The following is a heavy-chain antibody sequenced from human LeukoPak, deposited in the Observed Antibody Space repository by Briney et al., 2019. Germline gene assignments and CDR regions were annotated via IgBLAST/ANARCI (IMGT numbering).Heavy chain of an antibody. D-gene: IGHD6-13*01. CDR3: ARALHSSSSGVS. CDR2: IIPIFGTA. V-gene: IGHV1-69*13. Sequence: ASVKVSCMASGGTFSSYAISWVRQAPGQGLEWMGGIIPIFGTANYAQKFQGRVTITADESTSTAYMELSSLRSEDTAVYYCARALHSSSSGVSWGQGTLVTVSS. J-gene: IGHJ5*02. CDR1: GGTFSSYA.